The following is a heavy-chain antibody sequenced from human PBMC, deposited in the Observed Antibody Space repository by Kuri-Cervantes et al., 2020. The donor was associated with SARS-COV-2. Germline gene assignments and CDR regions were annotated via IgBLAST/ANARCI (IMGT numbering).Heavy chain of an antibody. V-gene: IGHV3-23*01. CDR3: AKSSSGSYVRFQH. Sequence: GESLKISCAASGFTFSSYAMSWVRQAPGKGLEWVSAISGSGGSTYYADSVKGRFTISRDNSKNTLYLQMNSLRAEDTAVYYCAKSSSGSYVRFQHWGQGTLVTVSS. J-gene: IGHJ1*01. CDR2: ISGSGGST. D-gene: IGHD1-26*01. CDR1: GFTFSSYA.